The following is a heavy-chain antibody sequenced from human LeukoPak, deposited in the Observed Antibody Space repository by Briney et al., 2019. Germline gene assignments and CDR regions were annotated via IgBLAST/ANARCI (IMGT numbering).Heavy chain of an antibody. D-gene: IGHD6-6*01. J-gene: IGHJ6*03. CDR1: GYTFTGYY. V-gene: IGHV1-2*02. Sequence: ALVKVSCKASGYTFTGYYMHWVRQAPGQGLEWMGWMNPNSGGTNYAQKFQGRVTMTRDTSISTGYMELSRLRSDDTAVYYCARDRRSIAARPDYYYYMDVWGKGTTVTVSS. CDR3: ARDRRSIAARPDYYYYMDV. CDR2: MNPNSGGT.